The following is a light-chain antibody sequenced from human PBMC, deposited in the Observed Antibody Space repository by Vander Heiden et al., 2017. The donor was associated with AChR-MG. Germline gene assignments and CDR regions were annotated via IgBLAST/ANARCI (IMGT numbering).Light chain of an antibody. CDR2: DAS. V-gene: IGKV1-33*01. Sequence: DIQMTQSPSFLSASVGDRVTITCQASQDISNYLNWYQQKQGKAPKLLIYDASNLGTGVPSRFRGSGSGTDFTFTIRGMQPKDMATYYNQQDGNLPLTFGGGTKVEIK. J-gene: IGKJ4*01. CDR1: QDISNY. CDR3: QQDGNLPLT.